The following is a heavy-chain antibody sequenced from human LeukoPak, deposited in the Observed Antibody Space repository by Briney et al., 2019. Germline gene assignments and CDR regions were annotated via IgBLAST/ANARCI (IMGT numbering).Heavy chain of an antibody. Sequence: GGSLRLSCAASGFTFSSYSMNWVRQAPGKGLEWVAFIRYDRNNKYYADSVKGRFTISRDNSKNTLYLQMNSLRAEDTAVYYCARNDYYGSGNYWYMDYWGQGTLVTVSS. V-gene: IGHV3-30*02. J-gene: IGHJ4*02. CDR2: IRYDRNNK. D-gene: IGHD3-10*01. CDR3: ARNDYYGSGNYWYMDY. CDR1: GFTFSSYS.